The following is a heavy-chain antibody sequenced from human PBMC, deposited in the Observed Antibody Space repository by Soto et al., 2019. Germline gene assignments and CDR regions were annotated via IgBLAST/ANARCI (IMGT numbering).Heavy chain of an antibody. CDR1: GFTFNNAW. J-gene: IGHJ4*02. CDR3: TAGSPFNY. Sequence: EVQLVESGGGLVKPGGSLRLSCAASGFTFNNAWLTWVRQAPGKGLEWVGRIKGKPDGGTTDYAAPVEGRFTISRDDLQHTLFLQMNSLKTEDTALYYCTAGSPFNYWGPGTLVTVSS. CDR2: IKGKPDGGTT. V-gene: IGHV3-15*01.